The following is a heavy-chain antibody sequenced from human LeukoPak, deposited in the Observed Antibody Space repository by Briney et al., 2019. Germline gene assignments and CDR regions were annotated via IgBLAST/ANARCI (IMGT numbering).Heavy chain of an antibody. D-gene: IGHD3-22*01. CDR3: ARERTYYYDSNPDYFDY. CDR2: INCNGGST. J-gene: IGHJ4*02. Sequence: PGGSLRLSCAASGFTFDDYGMSWVRQAPGKGLEWVSGINCNGGSTGYADAVKGRFTISRDNAKNYLYLQMNSLRSGDTALYYCARERTYYYDSNPDYFDYWGQGTLVTVSS. V-gene: IGHV3-20*04. CDR1: GFTFDDYG.